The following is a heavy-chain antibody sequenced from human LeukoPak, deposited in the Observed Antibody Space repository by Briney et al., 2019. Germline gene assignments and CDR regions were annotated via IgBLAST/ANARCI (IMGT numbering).Heavy chain of an antibody. D-gene: IGHD6-13*01. J-gene: IGHJ6*02. V-gene: IGHV4-34*01. CDR3: ARVSSSSWYESGGYYYGMDV. Sequence: PSETLSLTCGVYGGSFSGYYYSWIRQPPGKGLEWIGEINHSGYTNYNPSLKSRVTISVDTSKNHFSLKLGSVTAADTAVYYCARVSSSSWYESGGYYYGMDVWGQGTTVTVSS. CDR2: INHSGYT. CDR1: GGSFSGYY.